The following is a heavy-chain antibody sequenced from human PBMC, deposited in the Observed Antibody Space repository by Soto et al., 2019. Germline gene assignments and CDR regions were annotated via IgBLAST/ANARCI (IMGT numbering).Heavy chain of an antibody. J-gene: IGHJ6*02. CDR2: IIPIFGTA. D-gene: IGHD2-15*01. Sequence: QVQLVQSGAEVKKPGSSVKVSCKASGGTFSSYAISWVRQAPGQGLEWMGGIIPIFGTANYAQKFQGRVKITADESTSTAYMELSSLRSEDTAVYYCAVVVVAATQAAYYYYGMDVWGQGTTVTVSS. CDR1: GGTFSSYA. V-gene: IGHV1-69*12. CDR3: AVVVVAATQAAYYYYGMDV.